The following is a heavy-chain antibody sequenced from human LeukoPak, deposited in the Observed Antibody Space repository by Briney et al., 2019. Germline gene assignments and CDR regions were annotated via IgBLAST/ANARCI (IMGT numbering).Heavy chain of an antibody. J-gene: IGHJ6*03. CDR1: GFTFSSYS. D-gene: IGHD2-8*01. CDR3: ARDYCTNGVCYHYYYYMDV. CDR2: ISSSSTI. V-gene: IGHV3-48*01. Sequence: QPGGSLRLSCAASGFTFSSYSMNWVRQAPGKGLEWVSYISSSSTIYYADSVKGRFTISRDNAKNSLYLQMNSLRAEDTAVYYCARDYCTNGVCYHYYYYMDVWGKGTTVTVSS.